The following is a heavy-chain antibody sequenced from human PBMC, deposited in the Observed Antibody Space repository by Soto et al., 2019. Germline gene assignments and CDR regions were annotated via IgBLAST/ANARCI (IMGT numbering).Heavy chain of an antibody. CDR1: GYSFTDDY. CDR2: INPHSGST. Sequence: QVQVVQSGAEVKKPGASVKISCKTSGYSFTDDYLHWVRQAPGQGLEWGGWINPHSGSTNFAQKFLGRVSMTRDTSISTAYMELFSLTSDDTAIYYCARAVYCGDDCYSYGMDVWGQGTTVTVSS. D-gene: IGHD2-21*02. CDR3: ARAVYCGDDCYSYGMDV. J-gene: IGHJ6*02. V-gene: IGHV1-2*02.